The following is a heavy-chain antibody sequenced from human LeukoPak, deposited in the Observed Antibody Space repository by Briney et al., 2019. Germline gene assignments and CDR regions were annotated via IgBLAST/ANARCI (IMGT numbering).Heavy chain of an antibody. CDR1: GFTFSSYE. Sequence: GGSLRLSCAASGFTFSSYEMNWVRQAPGKGLEWVSYISSSGSTIYYADSVKGRLTISRDNAKNSLYLQMNSLRAEDTAVYYCARGDRYYYGSGATLDAFDIWGQGTMVTVSS. V-gene: IGHV3-48*03. D-gene: IGHD3-10*01. CDR3: ARGDRYYYGSGATLDAFDI. CDR2: ISSSGSTI. J-gene: IGHJ3*02.